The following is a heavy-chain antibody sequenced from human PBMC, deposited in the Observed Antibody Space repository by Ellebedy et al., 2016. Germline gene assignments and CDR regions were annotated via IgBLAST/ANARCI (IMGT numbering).Heavy chain of an antibody. CDR2: IDPSDSYT. V-gene: IGHV5-10-1*01. J-gene: IGHJ4*02. CDR1: GYSFTNYW. CDR3: ARQVLSGYYGH. D-gene: IGHD3-22*01. Sequence: GESLKISCRGSGYSFTNYWITWVRQMPGKGLEWMGRIDPSDSYTNYSPSLQGHVTISADKSISTAYLQWSSLKASDTAAYYCARQVLSGYYGHWGQGTLVTVSS.